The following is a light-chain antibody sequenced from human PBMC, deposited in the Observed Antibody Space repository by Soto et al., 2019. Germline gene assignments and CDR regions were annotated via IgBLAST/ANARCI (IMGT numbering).Light chain of an antibody. Sequence: SVLTQPASVSGSPGQSITISCTGTSSDVGGYNYVSWYQQHPGKAPKLMIYEVSNRPSGVSNRFSGSKSGNTASLTISGLQAEGEADYYCSSYAGSNNFVFGTGTKVTVL. CDR3: SSYAGSNNFV. CDR2: EVS. V-gene: IGLV2-14*01. CDR1: SSDVGGYNY. J-gene: IGLJ1*01.